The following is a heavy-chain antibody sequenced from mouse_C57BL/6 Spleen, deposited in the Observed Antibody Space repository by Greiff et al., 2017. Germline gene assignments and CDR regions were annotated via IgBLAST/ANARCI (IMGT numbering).Heavy chain of an antibody. CDR3: ARSLATAQATYGAMDY. CDR2: IDPSDSYT. D-gene: IGHD3-2*02. Sequence: QVQLQQPGAELVMPGASVKLSCKASGYTFTSYWMHWVKQRPGQGLEWIGEIDPSDSYTNYNQKFKGKSTLTGDKSSSAAYMQLSSLTSEDSAVYYCARSLATAQATYGAMDYWGQGTSVTVSS. CDR1: GYTFTSYW. J-gene: IGHJ4*01. V-gene: IGHV1-69*01.